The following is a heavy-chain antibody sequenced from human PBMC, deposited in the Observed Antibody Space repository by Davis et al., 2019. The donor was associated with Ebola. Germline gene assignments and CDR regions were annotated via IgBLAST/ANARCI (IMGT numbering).Heavy chain of an antibody. CDR1: GFTFSSYS. Sequence: GESLKISCAASGFTFSSYSMNWVRQAPGKGLEWVSYISSSSSTIYYADSVKGRFTISRDNAKNSLYLQMNSLRDEDTAVYYCARDKPITGTTIDYWGQGTLVTVSS. V-gene: IGHV3-48*02. J-gene: IGHJ4*02. CDR3: ARDKPITGTTIDY. D-gene: IGHD1-20*01. CDR2: ISSSSSTI.